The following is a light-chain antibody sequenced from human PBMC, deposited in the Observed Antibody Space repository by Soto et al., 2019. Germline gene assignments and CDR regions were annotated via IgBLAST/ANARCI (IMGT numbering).Light chain of an antibody. CDR2: EVN. Sequence: QSALTQPPSASGSPGQSVAISCTGTSSDVGGYNYVSWYQQHPGKTPKLMIYEVNKPPSGVSDPFSGSKSGNTASLTVSCLQAEDEADDYCSSYAGSSNVFGTGTKLTVL. V-gene: IGLV2-8*01. J-gene: IGLJ1*01. CDR3: SSYAGSSNV. CDR1: SSDVGGYNY.